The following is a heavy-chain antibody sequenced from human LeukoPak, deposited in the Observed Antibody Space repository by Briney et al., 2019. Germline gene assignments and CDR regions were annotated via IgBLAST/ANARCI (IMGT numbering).Heavy chain of an antibody. CDR2: IKQDGSDK. Sequence: GGSLRLSCAASGFTFSSYWISWVRQAPGKGLEWVANIKQDGSDKFYVDSVKGRFTISRDNAKNSMYLQMNSLRAEDTAVYYCARVLPVASRDYWGQGTLVTVSS. V-gene: IGHV3-7*01. CDR3: ARVLPVASRDY. CDR1: GFTFSSYW. D-gene: IGHD2-2*01. J-gene: IGHJ4*02.